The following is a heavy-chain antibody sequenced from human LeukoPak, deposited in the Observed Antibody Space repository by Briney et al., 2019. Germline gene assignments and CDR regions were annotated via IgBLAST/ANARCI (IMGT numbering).Heavy chain of an antibody. V-gene: IGHV3-21*01. J-gene: IGHJ4*02. CDR1: GFTFSSYS. CDR2: ISSSSSYI. D-gene: IGHD3-22*01. Sequence: GGSLRLSCAASGFTFSSYSMNWVRQAPGKGLEWVSSISSSSSYIYYADSVKGRFTISRDNAKNSLYLQMNSLRAEDTAVYYCASGGLYYDSSGYYLFDYWGQGTLVTVSS. CDR3: ASGGLYYDSSGYYLFDY.